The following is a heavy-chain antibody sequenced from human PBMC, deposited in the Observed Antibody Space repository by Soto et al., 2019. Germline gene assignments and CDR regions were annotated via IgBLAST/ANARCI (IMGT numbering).Heavy chain of an antibody. V-gene: IGHV1-2*02. D-gene: IGHD6-13*01. CDR1: GYPRTAKY. Sequence: QVQLVHSGAEVKKPGASVKVSCKASGYPRTAKYLHCVRQAPGQGLEWMGWINPSSGGTKEAQKFRGRVPRTRDTSISAAYRELRRLTSDDTAVDYCAKGGSSWTEWFAPWGQGTLVTVSP. CDR3: AKGGSSWTEWFAP. J-gene: IGHJ5*02. CDR2: INPSSGGT.